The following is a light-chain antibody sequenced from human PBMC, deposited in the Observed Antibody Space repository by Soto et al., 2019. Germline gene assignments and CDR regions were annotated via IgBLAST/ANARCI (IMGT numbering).Light chain of an antibody. V-gene: IGKV3D-7*01. CDR3: QQDYNLTWT. Sequence: EIVMTQSPATLSLSPGERATLSCRASQSVSSSYLSWYQQKPGQAPRLLIYGASTRATGIPARFSGSGSGTDFTLTIISLQPEDFAVYYCQQDYNLTWTFGQGTKVDIK. CDR2: GAS. J-gene: IGKJ1*01. CDR1: QSVSSSY.